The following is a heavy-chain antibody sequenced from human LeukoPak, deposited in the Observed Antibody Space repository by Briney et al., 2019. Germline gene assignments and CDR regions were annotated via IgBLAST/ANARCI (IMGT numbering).Heavy chain of an antibody. J-gene: IGHJ6*04. D-gene: IGHD6-13*01. CDR2: INHSGST. Sequence: SETLSLTCAVYGGSFSGYYWSWIRQPPGKGLEWIGEINHSGSTNYNPSLKSRVTISVDTSKNQFSLKLSSVTAADTAVYYCARETAAGLYYGMDVWGKGTTVTVSS. CDR1: GGSFSGYY. CDR3: ARETAAGLYYGMDV. V-gene: IGHV4-34*01.